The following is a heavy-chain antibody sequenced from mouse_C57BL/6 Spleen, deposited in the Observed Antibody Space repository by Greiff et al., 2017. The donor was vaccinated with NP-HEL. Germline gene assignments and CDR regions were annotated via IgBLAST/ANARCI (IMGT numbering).Heavy chain of an antibody. Sequence: EVQLQQSGPELVKPGASVKMSCKASGYTFTDYNMHWVKQSHGKSLEWIGYINPNNGGTSYNQKFKGKATLTVNKSSSTAYMELRSLTSEDSAVYYCAREAQATWGWFAYWGQGTLVTVSA. D-gene: IGHD3-2*02. CDR3: AREAQATWGWFAY. CDR1: GYTFTDYN. J-gene: IGHJ3*01. CDR2: INPNNGGT. V-gene: IGHV1-22*01.